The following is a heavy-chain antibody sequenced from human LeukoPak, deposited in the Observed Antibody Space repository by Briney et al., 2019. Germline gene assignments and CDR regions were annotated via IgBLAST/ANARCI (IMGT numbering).Heavy chain of an antibody. V-gene: IGHV4-34*01. J-gene: IGHJ4*02. CDR3: ARGSEGVSSGYDIDY. Sequence: SETLSLTCAVYGGSFSGYYWSWICQPPGKGLEWIGGINHSGSTNYNPSLKSRVTISVDTSKNQFSLKLSSVTAADTAVYYCARGSEGVSSGYDIDYWGQGTLVTVSS. CDR1: GGSFSGYY. CDR2: INHSGST. D-gene: IGHD3-22*01.